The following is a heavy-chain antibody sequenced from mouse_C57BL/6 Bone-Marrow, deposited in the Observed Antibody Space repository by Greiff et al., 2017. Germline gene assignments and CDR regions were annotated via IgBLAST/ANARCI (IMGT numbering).Heavy chain of an antibody. CDR1: GFTFSDYY. V-gene: IGHV5-12*01. D-gene: IGHD2-1*01. CDR2: ISNGGGST. J-gene: IGHJ4*01. CDR3: ARRYGNYVDYAMDY. Sequence: EVKLVESGGGLVQPGGSLKLSCAASGFTFSDYYMYWVRQTPEKRLEWVAYISNGGGSTYYPDTVKGRFTISRDNAKNTLYLQMSRLKSEDTAMYYCARRYGNYVDYAMDYWGQGTSVTVSS.